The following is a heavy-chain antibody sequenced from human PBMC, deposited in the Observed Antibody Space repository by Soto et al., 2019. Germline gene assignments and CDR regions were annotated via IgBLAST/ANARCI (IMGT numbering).Heavy chain of an antibody. D-gene: IGHD1-20*01. CDR3: ARGITLPTPLDY. V-gene: IGHV1-3*01. CDR2: INAGNGNT. J-gene: IGHJ4*02. Sequence: GASVKVSCKASGYTFTSYAIHWVRQAPGQRLEWMGWINAGNGNTKYSQKFQGRVTITRDTSASTAYMELSSLRSEGTAVYYCARGITLPTPLDYWGQGTLVTVSS. CDR1: GYTFTSYA.